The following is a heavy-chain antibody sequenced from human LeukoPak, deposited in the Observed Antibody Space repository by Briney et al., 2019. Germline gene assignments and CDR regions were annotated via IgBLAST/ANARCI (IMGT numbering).Heavy chain of an antibody. D-gene: IGHD6-13*01. CDR3: ARGVYIAAAQYGY. J-gene: IGHJ4*02. V-gene: IGHV4-59*01. Sequence: SETLSLTCTVSGGSISSCYWSWLRQPPGKGVEWIGYIYYSGTTNYNPSLKGRVTISVDTSKNQFSLKLSSVTAADTAVYYCARGVYIAAAQYGYWGQGTLVTVSS. CDR2: IYYSGTT. CDR1: GGSISSCY.